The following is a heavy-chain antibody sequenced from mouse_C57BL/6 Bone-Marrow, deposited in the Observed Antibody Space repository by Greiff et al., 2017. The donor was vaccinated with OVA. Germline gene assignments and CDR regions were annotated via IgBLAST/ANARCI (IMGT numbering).Heavy chain of an antibody. J-gene: IGHJ1*03. CDR3: ARDGYPHFDV. D-gene: IGHD2-3*01. V-gene: IGHV1-9*01. CDR1: GYTFTGYW. Sequence: QVQLQQSGAELMKPGASVKLSCKATGYTFTGYWIAWVKQRPGHSLEWIGEIFPGSGRTNYTEKLKGQATFTADTSSNTAYMQLSSLTTEDSAIYYCARDGYPHFDVWGTGTTVTVSS. CDR2: IFPGSGRT.